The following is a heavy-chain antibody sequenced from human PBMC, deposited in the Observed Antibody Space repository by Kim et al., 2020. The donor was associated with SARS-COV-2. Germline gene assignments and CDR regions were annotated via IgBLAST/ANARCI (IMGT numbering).Heavy chain of an antibody. J-gene: IGHJ4*02. D-gene: IGHD2-2*01. CDR3: TRDRRFCSSTSCYPDYSDT. V-gene: IGHV7-4-1*02. Sequence: ASLKVSCKASGYTFSSHALNWVRQAPGQAYEWLGWINTNTGIPTHAQGFIGRFDFSLDTSVSTAYLQINSLQADDTAVYYCTRDRRFCSSTSCYPDYSDTWGQGTLVTVSS. CDR2: INTNTGIP. CDR1: GYTFSSHA.